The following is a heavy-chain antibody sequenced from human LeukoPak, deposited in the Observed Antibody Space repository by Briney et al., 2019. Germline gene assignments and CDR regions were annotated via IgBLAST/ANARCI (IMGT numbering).Heavy chain of an antibody. J-gene: IGHJ4*02. Sequence: PGGSLRLSCAASGFTFSSYGMHWVRQAPGKGLEWVAVIWYDGSNKYYADSVKGRFTISRDNSKNTLYLQMNSLRAEDTAVYYCARADRQQLVLDYWGQGTLVTVSS. CDR3: ARADRQQLVLDY. V-gene: IGHV3-33*08. D-gene: IGHD6-13*01. CDR1: GFTFSSYG. CDR2: IWYDGSNK.